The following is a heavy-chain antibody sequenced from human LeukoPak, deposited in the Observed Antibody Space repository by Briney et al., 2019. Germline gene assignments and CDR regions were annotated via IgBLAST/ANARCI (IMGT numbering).Heavy chain of an antibody. CDR3: ARHPLYSSSTQYYYGMDV. CDR2: ISYSGST. Sequence: SETLSLTCTVSGGSINNYYWSWIRQSPGEGLEWIGYISYSGSTNYNPSLKSRVTISVDTSKNQFSLNLSSVTAADTAVYYCARHPLYSSSTQYYYGMDVWGQGTTVTVPS. CDR1: GGSINNYY. D-gene: IGHD6-6*01. J-gene: IGHJ6*02. V-gene: IGHV4-59*08.